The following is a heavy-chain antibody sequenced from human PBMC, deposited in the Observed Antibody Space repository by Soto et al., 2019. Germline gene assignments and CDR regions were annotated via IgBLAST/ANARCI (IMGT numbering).Heavy chain of an antibody. CDR3: ARGKYRGYCVISGHYLYYYYRMDV. J-gene: IGHJ6*02. V-gene: IGHV1-18*01. D-gene: IGHD3-22*01. CDR2: INPYSGNT. Sequence: TGQGLEWMGWINPYSGNTNYAQKFQGRVTITTDTSTSTADMALRSLRSDDTAVYYCARGKYRGYCVISGHYLYYYYRMDVSCQGTPVT.